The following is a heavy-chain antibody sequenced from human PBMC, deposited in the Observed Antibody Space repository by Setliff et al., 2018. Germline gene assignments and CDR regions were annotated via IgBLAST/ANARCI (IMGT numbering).Heavy chain of an antibody. CDR1: GGSISSGSYY. Sequence: PSETLSLTCTVSGGSISSGSYYWSWIRQPAGKGLEWIGRIYTNGGTDYNPYLKSRVTISLDTSKNQFSLKLSSVTAADTAVYYCARDQWVRSPPLYFSYSMDVWGQGTTVTVSS. J-gene: IGHJ6*02. D-gene: IGHD5-12*01. V-gene: IGHV4-61*02. CDR2: IYTNGGT. CDR3: ARDQWVRSPPLYFSYSMDV.